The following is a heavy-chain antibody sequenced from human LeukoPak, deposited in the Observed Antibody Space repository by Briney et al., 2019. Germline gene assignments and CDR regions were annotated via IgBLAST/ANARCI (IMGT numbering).Heavy chain of an antibody. CDR1: GDSISTYY. CDR3: ARDRGLYGEVLFDP. J-gene: IGHJ5*02. D-gene: IGHD3-10*01. Sequence: SETLSLTCSVSGDSISTYYLSWIRQPAGKGLEWIGRIYGGGNTNYNPSLKSRLTLSMDTSKNQFSLKLRSMTAADTAVYYCARDRGLYGEVLFDPWGQGTLVTVSS. CDR2: IYGGGNT. V-gene: IGHV4-4*07.